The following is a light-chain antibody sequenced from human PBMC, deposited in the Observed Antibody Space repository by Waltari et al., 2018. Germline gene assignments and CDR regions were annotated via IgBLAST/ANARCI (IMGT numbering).Light chain of an antibody. Sequence: DIQMTQSPSTLSASVGHRVISTCRASQSITRWLVWYQQKAGKAPKLLIYKASILESGVPSRFSGGGSGTEFTLTISSLQPDDFATYYCQHYDSYSATFGRGTKVEIK. CDR3: QHYDSYSAT. J-gene: IGKJ4*02. V-gene: IGKV1-5*03. CDR1: QSITRW. CDR2: KAS.